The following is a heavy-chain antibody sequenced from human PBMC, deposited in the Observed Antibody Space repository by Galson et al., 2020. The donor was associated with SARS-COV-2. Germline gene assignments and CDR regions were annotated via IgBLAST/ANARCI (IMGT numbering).Heavy chain of an antibody. CDR3: ARDSQGGNDYNYLLF. Sequence: ASVKVSCKASGYTFTSYYIHWVRQAPGQGLDWMGIINPSGGGTTYAQKFQGRVTMTRDTSTSTVYMELSSLRFGHTAVYYCARDSQGGNDYNYLLFWGQGTLVTVSS. J-gene: IGHJ4*02. V-gene: IGHV1-46*01. CDR2: INPSGGGT. CDR1: GYTFTSYY. D-gene: IGHD4-4*01.